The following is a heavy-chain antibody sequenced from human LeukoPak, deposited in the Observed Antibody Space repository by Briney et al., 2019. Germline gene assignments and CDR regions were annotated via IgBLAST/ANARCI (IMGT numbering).Heavy chain of an antibody. D-gene: IGHD4-17*01. CDR3: ARGDYLSAYYFDY. V-gene: IGHV4-59*01. CDR1: SGXXXSYY. J-gene: IGHJ4*02. Sequence: LSLTXXXSSGXXXSYYWSWIRQPPGKGLEWIGYIYYSGSTNYNPSLKSRVTISVDTSKNQFSLKLSSVTAADTAVYYCARGDYLSAYYFDYWGQGTLVTVSS. CDR2: IYYSGST.